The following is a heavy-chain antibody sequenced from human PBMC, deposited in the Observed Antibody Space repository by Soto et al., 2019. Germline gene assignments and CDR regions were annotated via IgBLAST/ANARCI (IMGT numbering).Heavy chain of an antibody. CDR2: IYYSGST. CDR3: ARDRGAALNWFDP. CDR1: GGSVSSGGYY. V-gene: IGHV4-61*08. D-gene: IGHD4-17*01. Sequence: SETLSLTCTVSGGSVSSGGYYWSWIRQHPGKGLEWIGYIYYSGSTNYNPSLKSRVTISVDTSKNQFSLKLSSVTAAGTAVYYCARDRGAALNWFDPWGQGTLVTVSS. J-gene: IGHJ5*02.